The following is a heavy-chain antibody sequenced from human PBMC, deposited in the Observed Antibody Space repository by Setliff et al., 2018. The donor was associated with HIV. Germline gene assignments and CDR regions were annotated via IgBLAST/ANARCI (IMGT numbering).Heavy chain of an antibody. CDR2: INHSGST. D-gene: IGHD5-12*01. V-gene: IGHV4-34*01. J-gene: IGHJ6*03. CDR3: ARGATLLPGYSDRWEYFYMDV. Sequence: SETLSLTCAVYGGSFSEYYWSWIRQSPGKGLEWIGEINHSGSTHYNPPLQSRATISVDTPKNQFSLRLNSVTAADTAVYYCARGATLLPGYSDRWEYFYMDVWGKGTTVTVSS. CDR1: GGSFSEYY.